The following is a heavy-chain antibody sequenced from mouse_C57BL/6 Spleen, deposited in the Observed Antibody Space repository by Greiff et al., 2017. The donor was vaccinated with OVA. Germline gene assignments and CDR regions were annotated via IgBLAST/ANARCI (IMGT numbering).Heavy chain of an antibody. CDR3: VRQGDYDAYYYAMDY. J-gene: IGHJ4*01. CDR2: IRSKSNNYAT. D-gene: IGHD2-4*01. Sequence: EVHLVESGGGLVQPKGSLKLSCAASGFSFNTYAMNWVRQAPGKGLEWVARIRSKSNNYATYYADSVKDRFTISRDDSESMLYLQMNNLKTEDTAMYYCVRQGDYDAYYYAMDYWGQGTSVTVSS. CDR1: GFSFNTYA. V-gene: IGHV10-1*01.